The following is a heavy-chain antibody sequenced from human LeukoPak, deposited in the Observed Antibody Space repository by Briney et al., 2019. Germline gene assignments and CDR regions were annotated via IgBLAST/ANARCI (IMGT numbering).Heavy chain of an antibody. CDR2: INPNSGGT. V-gene: IGHV1-2*02. CDR3: ARDFWSGHYYFDY. D-gene: IGHD3-3*01. J-gene: IGHJ4*02. Sequence: ASVKVSCKASGYTFTGYYMHWVRQAPGQGLEWMGWINPNSGGTNYAQKFQGRVTMTRDTSISTAYMELSRLRSDDTAVYDCARDFWSGHYYFDYWGQGTLVTVSS. CDR1: GYTFTGYY.